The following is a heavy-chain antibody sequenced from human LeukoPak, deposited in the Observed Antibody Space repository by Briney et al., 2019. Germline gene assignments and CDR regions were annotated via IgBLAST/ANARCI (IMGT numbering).Heavy chain of an antibody. CDR1: GGSISSYY. J-gene: IGHJ6*02. Sequence: SETLSLTCTVSGGSISSYYWSWIRQPPGKGLEWIGYIYYSGSTNYNPSLKSRVTLSVDTSKNQFSLKLSSVTAADTAVYYCARQRGPFRHYYDSSGYYYKDYGMDVWGQGTTVTVSS. D-gene: IGHD3-22*01. V-gene: IGHV4-59*08. CDR2: IYYSGST. CDR3: ARQRGPFRHYYDSSGYYYKDYGMDV.